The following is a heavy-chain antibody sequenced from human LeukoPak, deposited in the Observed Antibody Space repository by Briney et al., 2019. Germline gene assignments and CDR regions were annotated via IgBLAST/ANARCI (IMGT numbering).Heavy chain of an antibody. CDR3: ARAKISYSSSSAVDP. D-gene: IGHD6-6*01. Sequence: GGSLRLSCAASGFTFSSYWMHWVRQAPGKGLAWVSRINSDGSSTSYADSVKGRFTISRDNAKNTLYLQMSSLRAEDTAVYYCARAKISYSSSSAVDPWGQGTLVTVSS. CDR2: INSDGSST. CDR1: GFTFSSYW. J-gene: IGHJ5*02. V-gene: IGHV3-74*01.